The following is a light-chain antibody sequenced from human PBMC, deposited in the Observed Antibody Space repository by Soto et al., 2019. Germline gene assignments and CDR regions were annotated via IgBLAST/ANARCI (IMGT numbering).Light chain of an antibody. CDR1: SSDVGGYNY. V-gene: IGLV2-11*01. J-gene: IGLJ2*01. CDR2: DVS. CDR3: CSYAGSYPYVV. Sequence: QSALTQPRSVSGSPGQSVTISCTGTSSDVGGYNYVSWYQQYPGKAPKLMIYDVSKRPSGVPDRFSGSKSGNTASLTISGLQAEDEADYYCCSYAGSYPYVVFGGGTKVTVL.